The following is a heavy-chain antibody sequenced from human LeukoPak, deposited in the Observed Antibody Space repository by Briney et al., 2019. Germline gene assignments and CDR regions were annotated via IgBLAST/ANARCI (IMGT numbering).Heavy chain of an antibody. D-gene: IGHD3-10*01. V-gene: IGHV4-61*02. Sequence: SETLSLTCTVSGGSISSGSYCWSWIRQPAGKGLEWIGRIYTSGSTNYNPSLKSRVTISVDTSKNQFSLKLSSVTAADTAVYYCARERSFPYGSGPENDYWGQGTLVTVSS. J-gene: IGHJ4*02. CDR2: IYTSGST. CDR1: GGSISSGSYC. CDR3: ARERSFPYGSGPENDY.